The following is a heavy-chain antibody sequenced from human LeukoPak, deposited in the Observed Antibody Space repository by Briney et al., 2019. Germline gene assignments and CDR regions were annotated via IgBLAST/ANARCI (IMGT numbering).Heavy chain of an antibody. J-gene: IGHJ4*02. Sequence: PSETLSLTCTVSGGSITSNNYYWGWIRQPPGKGVEWIGNIYYSGNTYYNPSLKSQITISVDTFKNHISLRLSSVTAADTAVYYCARVPPVYNSGNYYKGTHFDYWGQGTLVTVSS. V-gene: IGHV4-39*07. D-gene: IGHD3-10*01. CDR2: IYYSGNT. CDR1: GGSITSNNYY. CDR3: ARVPPVYNSGNYYKGTHFDY.